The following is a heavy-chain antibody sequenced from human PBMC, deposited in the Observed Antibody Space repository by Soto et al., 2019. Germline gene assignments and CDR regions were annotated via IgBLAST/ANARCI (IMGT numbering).Heavy chain of an antibody. D-gene: IGHD2-15*01. CDR2: ISGSGGST. V-gene: IGHV3-23*01. Sequence: GGSLRLSCAASGFTFSSYAMSWVRQAPGKGLEWVSAISGSGGSTYYADSVKGRFTISRDNSKNKLYLKMNSLRAEDTAVYYCAIKDIVVVVAATFSFDYWGQGTLVTVSS. J-gene: IGHJ4*02. CDR3: AIKDIVVVVAATFSFDY. CDR1: GFTFSSYA.